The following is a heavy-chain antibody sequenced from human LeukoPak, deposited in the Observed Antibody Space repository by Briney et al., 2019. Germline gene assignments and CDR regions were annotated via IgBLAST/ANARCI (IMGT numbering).Heavy chain of an antibody. V-gene: IGHV1-69*05. CDR3: ASSYSYGHWYFDY. CDR2: IIPIFGTA. J-gene: IGHJ4*02. D-gene: IGHD5-18*01. CDR1: GGTFSSYA. Sequence: SVKASCKASGGTFSSYAISWVRQAPGQGLEWMGGIIPIFGTANYAQKFQGRVTITTDESTSTVYMELSSLRSEDTAVYYCASSYSYGHWYFDYWGQGTLVTVSS.